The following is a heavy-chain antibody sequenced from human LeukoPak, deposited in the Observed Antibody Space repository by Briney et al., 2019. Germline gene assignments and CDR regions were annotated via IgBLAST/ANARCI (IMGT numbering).Heavy chain of an antibody. CDR2: ITSSSNYI. CDR1: GFTFSSFS. Sequence: PGGPLRLSCAASGFTFSSFSMNWVRQAPGKGLEWVSSITSSSNYISYADSVKGRFTISRDNAKNSLYLQMNSLRAEDTAVYYCARVSYWFDPWGQGTLVSVSS. J-gene: IGHJ5*02. CDR3: ARVSYWFDP. V-gene: IGHV3-21*01.